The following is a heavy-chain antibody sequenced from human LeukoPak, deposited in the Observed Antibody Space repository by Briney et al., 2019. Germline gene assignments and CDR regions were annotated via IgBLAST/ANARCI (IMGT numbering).Heavy chain of an antibody. V-gene: IGHV4-30-4*08. CDR3: ARGDLFDY. J-gene: IGHJ4*02. Sequence: TSXXLSLTCTVSGGSISSGDYYWSWIRQPPGKGLEWIGYIYYSGSTNYNPSLKSRVTISVDTSKNQFSLKLSSVTAADTAVYYCARGDLFDYWGQGTLVTVSS. CDR1: GGSISSGDYY. CDR2: IYYSGST.